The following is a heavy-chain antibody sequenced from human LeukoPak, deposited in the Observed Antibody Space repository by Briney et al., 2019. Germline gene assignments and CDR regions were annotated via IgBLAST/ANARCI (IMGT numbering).Heavy chain of an antibody. J-gene: IGHJ6*02. Sequence: GRSLRLSCTASGFTFDDYAMHWVRQARGKGLEWVSGSSWNSGSIGYADSVKGRFTISRDNAKNSLYLQMNSLRAEDTALYYCAKDICRSTSCYAYYYYGMDVWGQGTTVTVSS. CDR3: AKDICRSTSCYAYYYYGMDV. D-gene: IGHD2-2*01. CDR2: SSWNSGSI. V-gene: IGHV3-9*01. CDR1: GFTFDDYA.